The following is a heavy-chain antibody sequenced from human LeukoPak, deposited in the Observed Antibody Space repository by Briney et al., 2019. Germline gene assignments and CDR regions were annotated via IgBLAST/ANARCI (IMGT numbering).Heavy chain of an antibody. D-gene: IGHD2-15*01. CDR1: GFTFSNFP. J-gene: IGHJ6*02. CDR3: LMTPVYGMDV. V-gene: IGHV3-30-3*01. Sequence: GGSLRLSCAASGFTFSNFPIHWVRQAPGKGLECVAIMSYDGNTKYYADSVKGRFTVSRDDSKNTLYLQMNSLRAEDTAVYYCLMTPVYGMDVWGQGTTVTVSS. CDR2: MSYDGNTK.